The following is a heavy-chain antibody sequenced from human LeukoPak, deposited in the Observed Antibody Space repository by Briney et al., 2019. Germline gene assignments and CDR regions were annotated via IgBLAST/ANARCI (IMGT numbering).Heavy chain of an antibody. V-gene: IGHV4-59*01. Sequence: SETLSLTCTVSGASISSYYWSWIRQPPGKGLEWIGYIDYSGSPNYNPSLRSRVTISVDTSKNQFSLKLSSVTAADTAVYYCARLDYYDSSGYYYFDYWGQGTLVTVSS. CDR3: ARLDYYDSSGYYYFDY. CDR1: GASISSYY. D-gene: IGHD3-22*01. CDR2: IDYSGSP. J-gene: IGHJ4*02.